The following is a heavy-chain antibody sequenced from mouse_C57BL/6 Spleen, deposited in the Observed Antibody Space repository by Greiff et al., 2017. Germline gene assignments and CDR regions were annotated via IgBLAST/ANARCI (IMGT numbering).Heavy chain of an antibody. V-gene: IGHV1-50*01. CDR2: IDPSDSYT. J-gene: IGHJ2*02. Sequence: QVQLQQSGAELVKPGASVTLSCKASGYTFTSYWMQWVKQRPGQGLEWIGEIDPSDSYTNYNQKFKGKATLTVDTSASTAYMQLSSLTSEDSAVYYCARRGIYYAGVDYWGQGTSLTVSS. CDR1: GYTFTSYW. CDR3: ARRGIYYAGVDY. D-gene: IGHD2-1*01.